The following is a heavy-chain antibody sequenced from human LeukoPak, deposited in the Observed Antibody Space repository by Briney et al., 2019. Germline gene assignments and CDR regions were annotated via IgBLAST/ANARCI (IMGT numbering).Heavy chain of an antibody. CDR1: GFTFSHYE. J-gene: IGHJ4*02. Sequence: GGSLRLSCLGSGFTFSHYEMNWVRQAPGKGLEWISYIDSGGVNKLYADSVRGRFTSSRDDAKESVYLEMNSLRAEDTAVYYCARDYYGDEDFDYWGQGTLVTVSS. V-gene: IGHV3-48*03. CDR2: IDSGGVNK. D-gene: IGHD3-10*01. CDR3: ARDYYGDEDFDY.